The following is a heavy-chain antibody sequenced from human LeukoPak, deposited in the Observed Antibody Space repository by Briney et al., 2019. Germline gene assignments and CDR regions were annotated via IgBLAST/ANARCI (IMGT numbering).Heavy chain of an antibody. J-gene: IGHJ4*02. CDR1: GFTFSSSG. CDR2: ISASGGST. Sequence: PGGSLRLSCAASGFTFSSSGMSWVRQDPGEGLEWVSSISASGGSTYYADSVTGRFTISRDNAKNTLYLQMHSLRAEDTALYYCAKRAPYYFDFWGQGTLVTVSS. V-gene: IGHV3-23*01. CDR3: AKRAPYYFDF.